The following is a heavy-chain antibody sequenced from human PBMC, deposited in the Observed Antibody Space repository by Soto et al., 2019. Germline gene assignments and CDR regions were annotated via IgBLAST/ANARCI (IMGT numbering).Heavy chain of an antibody. J-gene: IGHJ4*02. CDR3: ARYNSGALDY. V-gene: IGHV4-31*03. Sequence: PSETLSLTCTVSGGSISSSGGYYWIWIRRHPGKGLEWIGYIYYTGNAYYNPSLKSRVTISVDTSENQFSLKLNSVTAADTAVYFCARYNSGALDYWGQGTLVTVSS. CDR1: GGSISSSGGYY. D-gene: IGHD3-10*01. CDR2: IYYTGNA.